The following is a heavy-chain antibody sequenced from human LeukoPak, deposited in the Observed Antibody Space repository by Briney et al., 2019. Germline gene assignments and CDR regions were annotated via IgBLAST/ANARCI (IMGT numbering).Heavy chain of an antibody. D-gene: IGHD4-17*01. CDR3: ARDRPMTTVTTTGTTYYYYYCMDV. Sequence: GGSLRLSCAASGFTFTSYEMSWVRQAPGKGLEWASYISSSGSTIYYADSVKGRFTISRDNGKNSLYLQMNSLRAEDTALYYCARDRPMTTVTTTGTTYYYYYCMDVWGKGTTVTVSS. CDR1: GFTFTSYE. J-gene: IGHJ6*03. V-gene: IGHV3-48*03. CDR2: ISSSGSTI.